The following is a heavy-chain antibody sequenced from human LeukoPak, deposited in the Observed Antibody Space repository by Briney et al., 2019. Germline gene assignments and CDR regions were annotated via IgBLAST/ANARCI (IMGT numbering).Heavy chain of an antibody. CDR1: GYTFTGYY. CDR3: ARVDFWSGYYSDY. D-gene: IGHD3-3*01. V-gene: IGHV1-8*02. Sequence: GASVKVSCKASGYTFTGYYMHWVRQAPGQGLEWMGWMNPNSGNTGYAQKFQGRVTMTRNTSISTAYMELSSLRSEDTAVYYCARVDFWSGYYSDYWGQGTLVTVSS. J-gene: IGHJ4*02. CDR2: MNPNSGNT.